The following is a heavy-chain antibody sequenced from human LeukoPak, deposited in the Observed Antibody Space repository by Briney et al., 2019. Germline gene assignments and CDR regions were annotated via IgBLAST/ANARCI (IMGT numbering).Heavy chain of an antibody. J-gene: IGHJ3*02. Sequence: GGSLRLSCAASGFTFSSYAMHWVRQAPGKGLEWVAVISYDGSNKYYADSVKGRFTISRDNSKDTLYLQMNSLRAEDTAVYYCARDADHSSSWTDAFDIWGQGTMVTVSS. CDR3: ARDADHSSSWTDAFDI. V-gene: IGHV3-30-3*01. D-gene: IGHD6-13*01. CDR1: GFTFSSYA. CDR2: ISYDGSNK.